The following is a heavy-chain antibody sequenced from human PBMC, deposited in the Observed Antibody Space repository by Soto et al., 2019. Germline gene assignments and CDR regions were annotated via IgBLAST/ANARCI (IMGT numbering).Heavy chain of an antibody. V-gene: IGHV4-30-2*01. CDR2: ISHTGST. CDR3: ARGGGFLGY. D-gene: IGHD3-10*01. CDR1: GGSTSSGGYS. J-gene: IGHJ4*02. Sequence: SETLSLTCAVSGGSTSSGGYSWSWIRQPPGKGLEWIGYISHTGSTYYNPSLKSRVTISVDRSKNQFSLKLSSVTAADTAVYYCARGGGFLGYWGQGTLVTVSS.